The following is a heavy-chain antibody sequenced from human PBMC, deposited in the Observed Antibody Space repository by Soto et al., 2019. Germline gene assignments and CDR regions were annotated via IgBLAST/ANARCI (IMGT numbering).Heavy chain of an antibody. CDR2: IYYSGST. CDR3: AREAGCSGGSCYSWSAFDI. D-gene: IGHD2-15*01. J-gene: IGHJ3*02. Sequence: SETLSLTCAVSGGSISSGGYYWSWIRQHPGKGLEWIGYIYYSGSTYYNPSLKSRVTISVDTSKNQFSLKLSSVTAADTAVYYCAREAGCSGGSCYSWSAFDIWGQGTMVTVSS. V-gene: IGHV4-31*11. CDR1: GGSISSGGYY.